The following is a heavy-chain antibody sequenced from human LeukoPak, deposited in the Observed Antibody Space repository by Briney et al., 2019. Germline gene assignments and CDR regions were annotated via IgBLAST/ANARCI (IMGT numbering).Heavy chain of an antibody. Sequence: AGGSLRLSCAASGFTFSSYSMNWVRQAPGKGLEWVPSISSSSSYIYYADSVKGRFTISRDNAKNSLYLQMNSLRAEDTAVYYCARDNGGSYYEDAFDIWGQGTMVTVSS. V-gene: IGHV3-21*01. J-gene: IGHJ3*02. CDR3: ARDNGGSYYEDAFDI. CDR2: ISSSSSYI. CDR1: GFTFSSYS. D-gene: IGHD1-26*01.